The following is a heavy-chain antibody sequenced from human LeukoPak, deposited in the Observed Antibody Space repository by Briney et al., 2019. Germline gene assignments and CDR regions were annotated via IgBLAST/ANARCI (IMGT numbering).Heavy chain of an antibody. CDR1: GGSVSSSTYY. J-gene: IGHJ4*02. V-gene: IGHV4-39*01. Sequence: SQTLSLTCTVSGGSVSSSTYYWGWIRQPPGKGLKWIGNIYYSGSTYYNPSLTSRVTMSVDTSNNQFSLKMHSVTAADTAVYYCARLSKGRFFDYIFDYWGQGTLVTVSS. CDR3: ARLSKGRFFDYIFDY. CDR2: IYYSGST. D-gene: IGHD3-9*01.